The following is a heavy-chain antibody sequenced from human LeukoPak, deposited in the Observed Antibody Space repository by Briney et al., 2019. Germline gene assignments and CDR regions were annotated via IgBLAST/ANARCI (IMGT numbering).Heavy chain of an antibody. J-gene: IGHJ4*02. CDR2: IYNSGSKT. D-gene: IGHD6-19*01. V-gene: IGHV3-23*05. CDR3: SKDVVPDSGWDLDY. Sequence: PGGSLRLSCTASGFSFSTYSMTWVRQGPGKGLERASSIYNSGSKTFYADSVKGRFTISRDNSKNTLYLQMNSLTAEDTAIYYCSKDVVPDSGWDLDYWGQGTLVPVSS. CDR1: GFSFSTYS.